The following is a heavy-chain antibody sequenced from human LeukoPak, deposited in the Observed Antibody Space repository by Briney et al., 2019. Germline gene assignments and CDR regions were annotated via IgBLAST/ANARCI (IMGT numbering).Heavy chain of an antibody. CDR2: INHSGST. CDR1: GGSISSYY. Sequence: SETLSLTCTVSGGSISSYYWSWIRQPPGKGLEWIGEINHSGSTNYNPSLKSRVTISVDTSKNQFSLKLSSVTAADTAVYYCARGRTPWGLPLAYWGQGTLVTVSS. V-gene: IGHV4-34*01. CDR3: ARGRTPWGLPLAY. D-gene: IGHD3-16*01. J-gene: IGHJ4*02.